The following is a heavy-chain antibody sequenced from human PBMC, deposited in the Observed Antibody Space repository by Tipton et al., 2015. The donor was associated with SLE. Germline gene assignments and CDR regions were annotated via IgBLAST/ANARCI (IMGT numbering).Heavy chain of an antibody. V-gene: IGHV4-61*09. Sequence: LRLSCTVSGGSISSGSYYWSWIRQPAGKGLEWIGYIYTSGSTNYNPSLKSRVTISVDTSKNQFSLKLSSVTAADTAVYYCASRGYSYGNPDYWGQGTLVTVSS. CDR1: GGSISSGSYY. CDR3: ASRGYSYGNPDY. D-gene: IGHD5-18*01. CDR2: IYTSGST. J-gene: IGHJ4*02.